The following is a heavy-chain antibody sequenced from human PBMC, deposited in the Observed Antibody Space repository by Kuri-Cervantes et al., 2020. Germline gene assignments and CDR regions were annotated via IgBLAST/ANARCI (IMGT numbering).Heavy chain of an antibody. J-gene: IGHJ4*02. CDR1: GYTFTGYY. Sequence: ASVKVSCKASGYTFTGYYMYWVRQAPGQGLEWMGWINPNSGGTNYSQKFQGRATMTTDTSTSTAYMELRSLRSDDTAVYYCARVHYDSSGLTGYLDYWGQGTLVTVSS. V-gene: IGHV1-2*02. D-gene: IGHD3-22*01. CDR3: ARVHYDSSGLTGYLDY. CDR2: INPNSGGT.